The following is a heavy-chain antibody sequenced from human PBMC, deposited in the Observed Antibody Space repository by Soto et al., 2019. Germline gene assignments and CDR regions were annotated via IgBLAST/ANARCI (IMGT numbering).Heavy chain of an antibody. V-gene: IGHV4-30-2*01. J-gene: IGHJ4*02. D-gene: IGHD3-10*01. CDR1: GGSISSGGYS. CDR3: ARVRSEGSGTYFFDY. Sequence: SSETLSLTCAVSGGSISSGGYSWSWIRQPPGKGLEWIGYIYHSGSTYYNPSLKSRVTISVDRSKNQFSLKLSSVTAADTAVYYCARVRSEGSGTYFFDYWGQGTLVTVSS. CDR2: IYHSGST.